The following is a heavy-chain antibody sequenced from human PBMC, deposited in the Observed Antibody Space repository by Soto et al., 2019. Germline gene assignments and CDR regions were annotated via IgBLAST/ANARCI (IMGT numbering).Heavy chain of an antibody. CDR3: ARDSIESGYSVYYYYYGMDV. Sequence: ETLSLTCAVSGYSISSGYHWGWIRQPPGKGLEWIGSIYHSGSTYYNPSLKSRVTISVDTSKNQFSLKLSSVTAADTAVYYCARDSIESGYSVYYYYYGMDVWGQGTTVTVSS. CDR1: GYSISSGYH. V-gene: IGHV4-38-2*02. CDR2: IYHSGST. D-gene: IGHD3-3*01. J-gene: IGHJ6*02.